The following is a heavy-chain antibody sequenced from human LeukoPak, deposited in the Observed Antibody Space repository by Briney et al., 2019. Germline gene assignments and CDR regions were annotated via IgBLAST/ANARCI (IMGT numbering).Heavy chain of an antibody. V-gene: IGHV3-7*01. D-gene: IGHD1-26*01. J-gene: IGHJ4*02. CDR2: INQDGSQK. Sequence: GGSLRLSCAVSGFTFSSYSMSWVRQAPGKGLEWVANINQDGSQKYHGDSVKGRFTISRDNAKNSLYLQMSSLRVEDTAVYYCASRIVGPPDYFDFWGQGTLVTVSS. CDR3: ASRIVGPPDYFDF. CDR1: GFTFSSYS.